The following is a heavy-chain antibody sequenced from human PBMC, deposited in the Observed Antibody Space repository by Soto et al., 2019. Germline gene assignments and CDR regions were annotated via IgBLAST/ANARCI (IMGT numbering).Heavy chain of an antibody. CDR3: SKGQLRGGYSGYDRVYYFDY. J-gene: IGHJ4*02. CDR2: MSYDGSTK. D-gene: IGHD5-12*01. V-gene: IGHV3-30*18. Sequence: QVQLVESGGGVVQPGRSLRLSCTASGFTFSYYGMHWVRQAPGKGLEWVAVMSYDGSTKYYAYSVKGRFTISRDNSKNTLYLQMNSLRAEDTAVYYCSKGQLRGGYSGYDRVYYFDYWGQGTLVTVSS. CDR1: GFTFSYYG.